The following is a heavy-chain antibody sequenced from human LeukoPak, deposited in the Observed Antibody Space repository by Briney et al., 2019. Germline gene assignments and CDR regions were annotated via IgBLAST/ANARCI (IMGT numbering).Heavy chain of an antibody. V-gene: IGHV1-18*01. J-gene: IGHJ5*02. CDR3: ARDSDYGGNSAWFDP. D-gene: IGHD4-23*01. CDR1: GYTFTSYG. CDR2: FSAYNGNT. Sequence: GASVKVSCKASGYTFTSYGISWVRQAPGQGLEWMGWFSAYNGNTNYAQKLQGRVTMTTDTSTSTAYMELRSLRSDDTAVYYCARDSDYGGNSAWFDPWGQGTLVTVSS.